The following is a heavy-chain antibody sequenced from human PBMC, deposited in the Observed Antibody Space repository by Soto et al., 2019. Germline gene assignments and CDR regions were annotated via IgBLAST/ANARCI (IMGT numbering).Heavy chain of an antibody. Sequence: GGSLRLSCAASGFTFSSYAMSWVRQAPGKGLEWVSAISGSGGSTYYADSVKGRFTISRDNSKDTLYLQMNSLRAEDTAVYYCAKDPFCGGDCYLAVFDYWGQGTLVTVSS. V-gene: IGHV3-23*01. CDR2: ISGSGGST. CDR3: AKDPFCGGDCYLAVFDY. J-gene: IGHJ4*02. CDR1: GFTFSSYA. D-gene: IGHD2-21*02.